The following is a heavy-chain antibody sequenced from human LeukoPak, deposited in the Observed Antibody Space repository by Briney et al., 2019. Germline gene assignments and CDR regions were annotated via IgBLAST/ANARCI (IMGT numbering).Heavy chain of an antibody. CDR3: AKDLRAGSPYYFDY. CDR2: ISGSGGST. CDR1: GFTFSSYA. V-gene: IGHV3-23*01. Sequence: QSGGSLRLSCAASGFTFSSYAISWVRQAPGKGLEWDSAISGSGGSTYYADSVKGRFTISRDNSKNTLYLQMNSLRAEDTAVYYCAKDLRAGSPYYFDYWGQGTLVTVSS. D-gene: IGHD6-13*01. J-gene: IGHJ4*02.